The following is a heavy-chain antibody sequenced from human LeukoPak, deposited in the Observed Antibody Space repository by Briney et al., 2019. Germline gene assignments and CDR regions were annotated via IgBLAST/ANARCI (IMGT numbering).Heavy chain of an antibody. J-gene: IGHJ4*02. D-gene: IGHD3-22*01. CDR3: ARSYYYGGSTYYIDY. Sequence: GGSLRLSCAASGFTSSDHYMDWVRQAPGKGLEWVGRTRNKASSYSTGYAASVKGRFIISRDASKNSLYLQMNTLKTEDTAVYYCARSYYYGGSTYYIDYWGQGTLVTVSS. CDR1: GFTSSDHY. CDR2: TRNKASSYST. V-gene: IGHV3-72*01.